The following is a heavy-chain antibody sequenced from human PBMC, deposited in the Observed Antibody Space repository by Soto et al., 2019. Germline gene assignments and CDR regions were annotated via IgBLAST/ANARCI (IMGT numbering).Heavy chain of an antibody. D-gene: IGHD2-21*02. CDR2: IYHSGGS. J-gene: IGHJ4*02. V-gene: IGHV4-30-2*01. Sequence: SETLSPTCAVSGGSISSGLSSWSWIRQPPGKGLEWMGYIYHSGGSTYNPQLKSRGTTAIDKAKNHIALNLTTGTAADTAVYYCCREVGDCVGRHIDNWGQGTLVTVSS. CDR1: GGSISSGLSS. CDR3: CREVGDCVGRHIDN.